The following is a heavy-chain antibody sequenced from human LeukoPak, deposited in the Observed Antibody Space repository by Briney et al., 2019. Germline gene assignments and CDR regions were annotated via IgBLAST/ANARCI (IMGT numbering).Heavy chain of an antibody. V-gene: IGHV1-8*03. CDR3: ARVVVRYSSGWPTLYYFDY. CDR2: MNPNSGNT. CDR1: GYTFTSYD. J-gene: IGHJ4*02. D-gene: IGHD6-19*01. Sequence: ASVKVSCKASGYTFTSYDINWVRQATGQGLEWMGWMNPNSGNTGYAQKFQGRVTITRNTSISTAYMELSSLRSEDTAVYYCARVVVRYSSGWPTLYYFDYWGQGTLVTVSS.